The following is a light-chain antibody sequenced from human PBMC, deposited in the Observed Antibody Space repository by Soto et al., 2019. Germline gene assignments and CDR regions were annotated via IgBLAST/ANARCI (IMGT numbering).Light chain of an antibody. CDR3: QQSYSIPVT. CDR2: AAS. Sequence: DIQMTQSPSSVSASVGDRVTITCRASQDISSWVAWYQQKPGKAPKLLISAASSLQSGVPRRFSGSGSGTDFTLTISSLQPEDSATYYCQQSYSIPVTFGQGTKVDIK. V-gene: IGKV1-12*01. CDR1: QDISSW. J-gene: IGKJ2*01.